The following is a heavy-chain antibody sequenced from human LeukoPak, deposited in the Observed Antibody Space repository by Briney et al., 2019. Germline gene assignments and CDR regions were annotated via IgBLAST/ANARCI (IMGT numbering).Heavy chain of an antibody. Sequence: PSETLSLTCSVSNYSISDGYYWGWIRQPPGKGLEWIGGVYHSGATYYTPSLKSRVTISVDTSKNQFSLNLTSVTAADTAVYYCARRGRWLQHSDYWGQGTLVTVSS. D-gene: IGHD5-24*01. CDR3: ARRGRWLQHSDY. CDR2: VYHSGAT. CDR1: NYSISDGYY. J-gene: IGHJ4*02. V-gene: IGHV4-38-2*02.